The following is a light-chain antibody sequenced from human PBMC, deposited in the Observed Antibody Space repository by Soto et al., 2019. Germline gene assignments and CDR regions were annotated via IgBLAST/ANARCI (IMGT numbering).Light chain of an antibody. CDR3: QQRSDWPST. V-gene: IGKV3-11*01. CDR1: QSVGSY. J-gene: IGKJ4*01. CDR2: DAS. Sequence: EIVWTQSPATLSLSPGDRATLSCRASQSVGSYLGWYQQRPGQAPRLLIYDASNRATGIPARFSGSGSGTDFTLTVSSREPEDFAVYCCQQRSDWPSTFGGGTKVEIK.